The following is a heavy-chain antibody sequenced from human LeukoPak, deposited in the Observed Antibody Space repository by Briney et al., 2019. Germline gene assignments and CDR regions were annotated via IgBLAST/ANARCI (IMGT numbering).Heavy chain of an antibody. V-gene: IGHV3-30*07. CDR1: XFXFXXXP. D-gene: IGHD3-22*01. Sequence: GGXLRLSCSASXFXFXXXPXXXXRQSPXXXXXXXXXXXXXGSHQYYADSVKGRFTISRDNAKNSLYLQMNSLRAEDTAVYYCARAPYYYDSSGNPTSQPFDYWGQGTLVTVSS. CDR2: XXXXGSHQ. J-gene: IGHJ4*02. CDR3: ARAPYYYDSSGNPTSQPFDY.